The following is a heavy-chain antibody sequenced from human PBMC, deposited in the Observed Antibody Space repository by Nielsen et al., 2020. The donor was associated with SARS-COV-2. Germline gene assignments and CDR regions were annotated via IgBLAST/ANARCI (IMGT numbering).Heavy chain of an antibody. Sequence: GGPLRPPCAASGFTFSSYWLSWVRQAPGKGLEWVANIKQDGSEKYYVDSVKGRFTISRDNAKNSLSLQMTRLRAEDTAVYYCARESVTGTDAFDIWGQGTVVTVSS. CDR3: ARESVTGTDAFDI. D-gene: IGHD6-19*01. J-gene: IGHJ3*02. CDR1: GFTFSSYW. CDR2: IKQDGSEK. V-gene: IGHV3-7*01.